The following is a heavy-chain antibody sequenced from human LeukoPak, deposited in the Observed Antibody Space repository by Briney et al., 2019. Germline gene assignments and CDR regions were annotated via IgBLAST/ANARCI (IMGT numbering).Heavy chain of an antibody. J-gene: IGHJ5*02. CDR3: ARGTPLAAAGT. Sequence: ASVKVSCKASGYTFTSYDINWVRQATGQGLEWMGWMNPNSGDTGYAQKFQGRVTMTRSTSISTAYMGLSSLRSEDTAVYYCARGTPLAAAGTWGQGTLVTASS. V-gene: IGHV1-8*01. CDR2: MNPNSGDT. D-gene: IGHD6-13*01. CDR1: GYTFTSYD.